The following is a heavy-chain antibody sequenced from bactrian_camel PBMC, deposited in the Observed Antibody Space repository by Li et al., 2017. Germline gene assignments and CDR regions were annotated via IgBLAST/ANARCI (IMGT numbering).Heavy chain of an antibody. D-gene: IGHD2*01. J-gene: IGHJ4*01. Sequence: HVQLVESGGGSVQPGGSLRLSCTAPGFNSNGCGMHWYRQPAGKQREWVSFINTNGLRQYASSVEGRFTVSEDKYNDTVYLHMSKLKPEDTALYSVKVVGGSPVCFQMVGGQGTQVTVS. CDR2: INTNGLR. CDR1: GFNSNGCG. V-gene: IGHV3S53*01. CDR3: KVVGGSPVCFQMV.